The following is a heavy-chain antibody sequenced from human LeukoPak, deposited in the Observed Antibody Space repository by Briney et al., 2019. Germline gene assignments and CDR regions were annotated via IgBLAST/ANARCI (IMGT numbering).Heavy chain of an antibody. CDR3: ASWEKYCSGGSCYSDN. J-gene: IGHJ4*02. V-gene: IGHV4-39*07. Sequence: SETLSLTCTVSGGSISSSSYYWGWIRQPPGKGLEWIGSIYYSGSTYYNPSLKSRVTISVDTSKNQFSLKLSSVTAADTAVYYCASWEKYCSGGSCYSDNWGQGTLVTVSS. CDR1: GGSISSSSYY. D-gene: IGHD2-15*01. CDR2: IYYSGST.